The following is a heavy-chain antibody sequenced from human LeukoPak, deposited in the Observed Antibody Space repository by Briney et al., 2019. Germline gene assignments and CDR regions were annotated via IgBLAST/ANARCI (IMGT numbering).Heavy chain of an antibody. CDR1: GGSISSYY. CDR2: IYYSGST. Sequence: SETLSLTCTVSGGSISSYYWSWLRQPPGKGLEWIGYIYYSGSTNYNPSLKSRVTISVDTSKNQFSLKLSSVTAADTAVYYCARLRRGYQLLPTTFDYWGQGTLVTVSS. CDR3: ARLRRGYQLLPTTFDY. V-gene: IGHV4-59*08. D-gene: IGHD2-2*01. J-gene: IGHJ4*02.